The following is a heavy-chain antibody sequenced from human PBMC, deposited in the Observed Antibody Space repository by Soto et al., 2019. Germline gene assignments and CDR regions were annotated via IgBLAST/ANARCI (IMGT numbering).Heavy chain of an antibody. Sequence: QVQLQQWGAGLLKPSETLSLTCAVYGDSFNNYFWTWIRQSPGKGLEWIGEINHSGSANYNPSLGSLLTISEDKCTKQFSRKLPSVTAAATAVYYCARVSRGYYDSWGQGTLVTVCS. CDR2: INHSGSA. J-gene: IGHJ4*02. CDR3: ARVSRGYYDS. CDR1: GDSFNNYF. V-gene: IGHV4-34*01.